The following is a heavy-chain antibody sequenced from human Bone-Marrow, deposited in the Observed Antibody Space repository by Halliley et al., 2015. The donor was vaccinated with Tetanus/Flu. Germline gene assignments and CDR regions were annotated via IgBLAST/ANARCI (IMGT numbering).Heavy chain of an antibody. J-gene: IGHJ4*02. CDR3: ARDDGSAWNLDY. V-gene: IGHV1-3*04. CDR1: GHTFSSYA. CDR2: INTDTADT. D-gene: IGHD6-19*01. Sequence: QLVQSGAEVQKPGATVKVSCKASGHTFSSYAISWVRQAPGQGLEWMGWINTDTADTEYSQKFQDRVTITRDISASTAYMDLSSLRSEDTALYYCARDDGSAWNLDYWGQGTLVTVSS.